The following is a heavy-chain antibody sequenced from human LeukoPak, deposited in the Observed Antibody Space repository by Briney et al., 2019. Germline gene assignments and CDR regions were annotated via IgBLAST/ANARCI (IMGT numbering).Heavy chain of an antibody. J-gene: IGHJ4*02. CDR1: GASITSYY. Sequence: SETLSLTCTVSGASITSYYWSWIRQPPGKGLEWIGYIYHSGSTYYNPSLKSRVTISVDRSKNQFSLKLSSVTAADTAVYYCARDRGPRDFWSGYYFDYWGQGTLVTVSS. V-gene: IGHV4-59*12. CDR3: ARDRGPRDFWSGYYFDY. D-gene: IGHD3-3*01. CDR2: IYHSGST.